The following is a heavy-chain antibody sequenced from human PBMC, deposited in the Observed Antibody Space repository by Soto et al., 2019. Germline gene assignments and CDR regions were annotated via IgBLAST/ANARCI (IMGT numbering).Heavy chain of an antibody. CDR2: ISYSGDT. CDR1: GGSLSSGGYY. D-gene: IGHD4-4*01. Sequence: QVQLQESGPGLVKPSQTLSLTCSVSGGSLSSGGYYWSWIRQYPGKGLEWVGYISYSGDTHYNPSLRSRVTXXVXTXXNQISLTLSSVTAADTAVYNCAIQYDYSIPNWFDPWGQGTLVAVSS. J-gene: IGHJ5*02. CDR3: AIQYDYSIPNWFDP. V-gene: IGHV4-31*03.